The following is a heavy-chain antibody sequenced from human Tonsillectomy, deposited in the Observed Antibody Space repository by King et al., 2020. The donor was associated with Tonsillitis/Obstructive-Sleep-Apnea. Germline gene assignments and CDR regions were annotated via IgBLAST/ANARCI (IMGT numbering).Heavy chain of an antibody. Sequence: VQLVESGGGVVQPGGSLRLSCAASGFTFSSYSMHCVRQAPDKGLEWVAMISFDGNNKYYADSVKGRFAVSRDNSKNTLYLQMDSLRAEDTAVYYCARARLIRITFGYQDAFDIWGQGAMVTVS. CDR1: GFTFSSYS. D-gene: IGHD3-16*01. CDR2: ISFDGNNK. J-gene: IGHJ3*02. V-gene: IGHV3-30*01. CDR3: ARARLIRITFGYQDAFDI.